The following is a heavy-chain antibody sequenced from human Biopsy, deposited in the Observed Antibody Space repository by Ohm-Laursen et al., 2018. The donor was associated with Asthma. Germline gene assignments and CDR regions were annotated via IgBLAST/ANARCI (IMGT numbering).Heavy chain of an antibody. CDR1: GITFSTYG. Sequence: FLRLSCAASGITFSTYGMHWVRQAPGKGLEWVSFIWYDGRKKTYADSVKGRFTISRDNSKNTLYLQMNSLRAEDTAVYYCARKIAARGGMGVWGQGTTVTVSS. D-gene: IGHD6-6*01. V-gene: IGHV3-33*01. J-gene: IGHJ6*02. CDR3: ARKIAARGGMGV. CDR2: IWYDGRKK.